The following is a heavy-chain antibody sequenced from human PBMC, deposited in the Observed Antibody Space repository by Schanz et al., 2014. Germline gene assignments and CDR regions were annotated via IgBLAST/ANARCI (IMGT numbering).Heavy chain of an antibody. CDR1: GFTFSSYA. J-gene: IGHJ6*02. CDR2: IKQHGNEK. Sequence: DVQLLESGGGVVQPGRSLRLSCAAYGFTFSSYAMHWVRQAPGKGLEWVANIKQHGNEKYYVDSVKGRFTISRDNAKISLYLQMNSLRVEDTAVYYCARDTSYGMDVWGQGTTVTVSS. CDR3: ARDTSYGMDV. V-gene: IGHV3-7*01.